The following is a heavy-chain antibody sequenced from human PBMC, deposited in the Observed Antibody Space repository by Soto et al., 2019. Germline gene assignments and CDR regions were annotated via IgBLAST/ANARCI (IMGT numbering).Heavy chain of an antibody. CDR2: IRSKANSYAT. D-gene: IGHD4-17*01. Sequence: EVQLVESGGGLVQPGGSLKLSCAASGFTFSGSAMHWVRQASGKGLEWVGRIRSKANSYATAYAASVKGRFTISRDDSKNTAYLQMNSLKTEDTAVYYCTRPFPRNEYGDPADYWGQGTLVTVSS. J-gene: IGHJ4*02. V-gene: IGHV3-73*01. CDR3: TRPFPRNEYGDPADY. CDR1: GFTFSGSA.